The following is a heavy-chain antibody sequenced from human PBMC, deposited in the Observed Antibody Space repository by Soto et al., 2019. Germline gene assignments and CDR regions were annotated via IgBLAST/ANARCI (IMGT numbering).Heavy chain of an antibody. CDR3: AKGVRGAARVAAACRAGFDY. J-gene: IGHJ4*02. CDR1: GFTFSSYA. V-gene: IGHV3-23*01. CDR2: ISGSGGST. Sequence: EVQLLESGGGLVQPGGSLRLSCAASGFTFSSYAMSWVRQAPGKGLEWVSAISGSGGSTYYADSVKGRFTISRDNSKITLYLQMNSLRAEDTAVYYCAKGVRGAARVAAACRAGFDYWGQGTLVTVSS. D-gene: IGHD6-13*01.